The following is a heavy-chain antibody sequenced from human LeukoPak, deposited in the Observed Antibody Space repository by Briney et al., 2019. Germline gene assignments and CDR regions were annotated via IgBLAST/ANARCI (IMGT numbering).Heavy chain of an antibody. CDR2: IIPIFGTA. Sequence: GASVKVSCKASGGTFSSYAISWVRQAPGQGLEWMGGIIPIFGTANYAQKFQGRVTITADESTSTAYMELSSLRSEDTAVYYCARDQVRHDFRSGYNNLNGMDVWGQGTTVTVSS. V-gene: IGHV1-69*13. CDR3: ARDQVRHDFRSGYNNLNGMDV. D-gene: IGHD3-3*01. J-gene: IGHJ6*02. CDR1: GGTFSSYA.